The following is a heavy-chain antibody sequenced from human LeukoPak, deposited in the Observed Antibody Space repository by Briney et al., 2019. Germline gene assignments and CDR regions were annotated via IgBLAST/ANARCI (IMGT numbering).Heavy chain of an antibody. CDR2: IYPGDSDT. Sequence: GESLKISCEGSGYSFTSYWIGWVRQMPGKGLEWMGIIYPGDSDTRYSPSLQGQVTISADKSISTAYLQWSSLKASDTAMYYCASNIAAASFDYWGQGTLVTVSS. CDR1: GYSFTSYW. CDR3: ASNIAAASFDY. J-gene: IGHJ4*02. D-gene: IGHD6-13*01. V-gene: IGHV5-51*01.